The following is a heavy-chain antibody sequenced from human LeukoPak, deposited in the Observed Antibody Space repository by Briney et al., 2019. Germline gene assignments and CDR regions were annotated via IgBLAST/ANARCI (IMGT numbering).Heavy chain of an antibody. J-gene: IGHJ5*02. V-gene: IGHV4-39*07. D-gene: IGHD3-10*01. Sequence: PSETLSLTCTVSGGSISSSSSYWGWIRQPPGKGLEWIGSIYSGGSTYYNPSLKSRVTISGDTSKNQFSMKLSSVTAADSAVYYCARDSNYYGSGSLGGFDPWGQGTLVTVSS. CDR2: IYSGGST. CDR1: GGSISSSSSY. CDR3: ARDSNYYGSGSLGGFDP.